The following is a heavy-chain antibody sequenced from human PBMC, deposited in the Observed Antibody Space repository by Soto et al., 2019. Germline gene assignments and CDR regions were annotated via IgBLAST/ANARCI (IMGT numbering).Heavy chain of an antibody. CDR3: AGNSGYDLDY. CDR1: GGSFSGYY. Sequence: SETLSLTCAVYGGSFSGYYWSWIRQPPGKGLEWIGEINHSGSTNYNPSLKSRVTVSVDTSKNQFSLKLSSVTAADTAVYYCAGNSGYDLDYWGQGTLVTVSS. V-gene: IGHV4-34*01. J-gene: IGHJ4*02. D-gene: IGHD5-12*01. CDR2: INHSGST.